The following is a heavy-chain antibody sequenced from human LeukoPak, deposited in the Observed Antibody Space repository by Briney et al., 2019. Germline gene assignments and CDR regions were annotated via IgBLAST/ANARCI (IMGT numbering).Heavy chain of an antibody. D-gene: IGHD2-2*01. CDR1: GGSFSSGTYY. J-gene: IGHJ3*02. Sequence: SQTLSLTCTVSGGSFSSGTYYWSWIRQPAGKGLEWIVRIYTSGSTNYNPSLKSRVTISVDTSTNQFSLKLSSVTAADTGVYYCARFAPLVVPAAMNAFDIWGQGTMVTVSS. V-gene: IGHV4-61*02. CDR3: ARFAPLVVPAAMNAFDI. CDR2: IYTSGST.